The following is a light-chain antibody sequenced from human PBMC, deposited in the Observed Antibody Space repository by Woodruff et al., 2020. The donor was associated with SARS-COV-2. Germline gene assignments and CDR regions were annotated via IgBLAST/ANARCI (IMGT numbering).Light chain of an antibody. CDR2: DAS. CDR3: QQYYSTPLT. Sequence: QKPGQVPRLIIVDASSRPTDIPARFSGSGSGTEFTLTISSLQSEDLAVYYCQQYYSTPLTFGGGT. V-gene: IGKV3-15*01. J-gene: IGKJ4*01.